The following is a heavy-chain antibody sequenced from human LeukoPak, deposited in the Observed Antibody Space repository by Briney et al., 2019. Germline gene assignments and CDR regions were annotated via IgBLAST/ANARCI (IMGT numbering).Heavy chain of an antibody. V-gene: IGHV4-61*02. J-gene: IGHJ4*02. CDR1: GGSISSGSYY. CDR2: IYTSGST. Sequence: SETLSLTRTVSGGSISSGSYYWSWIRQPAGKGLEWIGRIYTSGSTNYNPSLKSRVTISVDTSKNQFSLKLSSVTAADTAVYYCARYCGGDCYSYYFDYWGQGTLVTVSS. CDR3: ARYCGGDCYSYYFDY. D-gene: IGHD2-21*02.